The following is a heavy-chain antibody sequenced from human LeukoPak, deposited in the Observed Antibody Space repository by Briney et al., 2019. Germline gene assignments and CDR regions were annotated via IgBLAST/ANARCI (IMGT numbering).Heavy chain of an antibody. CDR2: IYHSGST. Sequence: SQTLSLTCTVSGGSISSGGYYWSWIRQPPGKGLEWIGYIYHSGSTYYNPSLKSRVTISVDRSKNQFSLKLSSVTAADTAVYYCARVHSYYYYGMDVWGQGTTVTVSS. D-gene: IGHD2-21*01. J-gene: IGHJ6*02. V-gene: IGHV4-30-2*01. CDR3: ARVHSYYYYGMDV. CDR1: GGSISSGGYY.